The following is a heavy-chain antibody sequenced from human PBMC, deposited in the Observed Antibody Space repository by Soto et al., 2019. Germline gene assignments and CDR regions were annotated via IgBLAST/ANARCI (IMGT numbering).Heavy chain of an antibody. V-gene: IGHV3-48*01. Sequence: DVQLVESGGGLVQPGGSLRLSCAASGFTFSSYSMNWVRQAPGKGLEWVSYISGSSSMIYYADSVKGRFTISRDNAKNSLYLQMNSLRAEDTAVYYCARDPNPRQEMLYALLGYWGQGTLVTVSS. CDR3: ARDPNPRQEMLYALLGY. CDR1: GFTFSSYS. J-gene: IGHJ4*02. D-gene: IGHD2-8*01. CDR2: ISGSSSMI.